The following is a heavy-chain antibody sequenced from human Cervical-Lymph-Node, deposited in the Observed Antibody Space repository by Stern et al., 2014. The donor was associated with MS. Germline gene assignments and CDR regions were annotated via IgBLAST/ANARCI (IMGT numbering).Heavy chain of an antibody. CDR3: ARWSVACDY. D-gene: IGHD2-21*01. J-gene: IGHJ4*02. V-gene: IGHV5-51*03. CDR1: GYNFINYW. CDR2: IYPGDSDI. Sequence: VQLVQSGAELKEPGESLKISCKTSGYNFINYWNAWVRQVPGKGLEWIGIIYPGDSDIRYSPSFQGHVTMSVDKSKTTAYLQWKSLKASDTAVYYCARWSVACDYWGQGALITVSS.